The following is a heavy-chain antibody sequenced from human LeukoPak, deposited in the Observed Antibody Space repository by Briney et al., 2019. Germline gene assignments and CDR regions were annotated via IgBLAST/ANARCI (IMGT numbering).Heavy chain of an antibody. CDR1: GFXFSSSG. CDR2: ISYDGSEK. CDR3: AKDLLAVTAPKAYFDF. D-gene: IGHD2-21*02. J-gene: IGHJ4*02. V-gene: IGHV3-30*18. Sequence: PGGSLRLSCRVSGFXFSSSGIHWVRHAPGKGLVWVARISYDGSEKYNAESVKGRFTISRDYSKTTVYLQMNSLEIEDTAVYYCAKDLLAVTAPKAYFDFWGQGTLVTVSS.